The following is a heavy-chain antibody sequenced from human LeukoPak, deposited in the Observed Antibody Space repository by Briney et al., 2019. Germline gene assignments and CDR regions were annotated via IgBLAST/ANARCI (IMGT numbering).Heavy chain of an antibody. D-gene: IGHD5-18*01. V-gene: IGHV3-30-3*01. CDR1: HVIFSNYD. CDR3: ARDVDTVMDWANDAFHS. Sequence: GRTLRLSCAVSHVIFSNYDMHWVRLAPGKGLELVSTRSNDGSDNYYADSVKSRFTTFRENSNNTLYSQMHSLVPADAAVYYCARDVDTVMDWANDAFHSWGQGTMVAVSS. CDR2: RSNDGSDN. J-gene: IGHJ3*02.